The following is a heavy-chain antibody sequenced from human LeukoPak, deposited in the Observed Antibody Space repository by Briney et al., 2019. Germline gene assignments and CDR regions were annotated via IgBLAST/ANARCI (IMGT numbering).Heavy chain of an antibody. CDR3: ARRYWNDVSNYYYMDV. J-gene: IGHJ6*03. V-gene: IGHV1-69*13. CDR1: AGTFTSYA. D-gene: IGHD1-1*01. Sequence: ASVKVSCKASAGTFTSYAISRVRQAPGQGLEWMGWIIPIFGTANYAQKFQGRVTITADESTSTAYMELSSLRSEDTAVYYCARRYWNDVSNYYYMDVWGKGTTVTVSS. CDR2: IIPIFGTA.